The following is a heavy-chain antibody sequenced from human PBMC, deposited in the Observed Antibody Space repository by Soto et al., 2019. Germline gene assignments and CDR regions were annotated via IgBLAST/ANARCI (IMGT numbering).Heavy chain of an antibody. D-gene: IGHD3-22*01. CDR1: GFSLSTSGVG. CDR2: IYWDDDK. CDR3: ARTYDSSGYQAFWFDP. Sequence: ESGPTLVNPTQTLTLTCTFSGFSLSTSGVGVGWIRQPPGKALEWLALIYWDDDKRYSPSLKSRLTITKDTSKNQVVLTMTNMDPVDTATYYCARTYDSSGYQAFWFDPWGQGTLVTVSS. V-gene: IGHV2-5*02. J-gene: IGHJ5*02.